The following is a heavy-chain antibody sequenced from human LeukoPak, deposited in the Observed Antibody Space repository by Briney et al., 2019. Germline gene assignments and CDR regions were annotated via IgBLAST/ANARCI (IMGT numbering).Heavy chain of an antibody. J-gene: IGHJ3*02. Sequence: GGSLRLSCAASGFTVSGNYMSWVRQAPGKGLEWVSAISGSGGSTYYADSVKGRFTISRDNSKNTLYLQMNSLRAEDTAVYYCAKQPGYSGAFDIWGQGTMVTVSS. CDR3: AKQPGYSGAFDI. V-gene: IGHV3-23*01. CDR2: ISGSGGST. D-gene: IGHD2-15*01. CDR1: GFTVSGNY.